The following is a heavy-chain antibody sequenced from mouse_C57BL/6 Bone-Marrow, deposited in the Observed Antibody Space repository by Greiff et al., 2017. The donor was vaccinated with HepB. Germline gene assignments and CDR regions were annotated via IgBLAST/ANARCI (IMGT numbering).Heavy chain of an antibody. CDR1: GYTFTSYW. J-gene: IGHJ2*01. CDR3: ARSGITTGVGYFDY. CDR2: IYPGSGST. V-gene: IGHV1-55*01. D-gene: IGHD1-1*01. Sequence: QVQLQQSGAELVKPGASVKMSCKASGYTFTSYWITWVKQRPGQGLEWIGDIYPGSGSTNNNEKFKSKASVTVDTSSSRAYMQLSSLTSEDSAVYYCARSGITTGVGYFDYWGQGTTLTVSS.